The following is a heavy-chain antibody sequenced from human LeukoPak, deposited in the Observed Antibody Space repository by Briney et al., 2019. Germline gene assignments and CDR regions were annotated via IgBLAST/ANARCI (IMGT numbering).Heavy chain of an antibody. CDR2: IGTAGDT. V-gene: IGHV3-13*01. J-gene: IGHJ3*02. CDR3: ARAGLRSLPSHNI. Sequence: GGSLRLSCAASEFTFSSYDMHWLRQPTGKGLEWVSTIGTAGDTFYGDSVRDRFTTSRDNAKSSLYLTMSSLRAEDTAVYYCARAGLRSLPSHNIWGQGTVATVSS. D-gene: IGHD3-10*01. CDR1: EFTFSSYD.